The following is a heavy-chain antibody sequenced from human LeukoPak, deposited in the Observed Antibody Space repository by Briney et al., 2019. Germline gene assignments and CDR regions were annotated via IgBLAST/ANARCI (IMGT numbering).Heavy chain of an antibody. Sequence: GGSLRLSCAASGFAFNKYAMSWVRQAPGKGLEWVSAISGSGGSTYYADSVKGRFTISRDNAKNTLYLQMNSLRAEDTAVYYCAGDQGGGDSYFDYWGQGTLVTVSS. V-gene: IGHV3-23*01. CDR1: GFAFNKYA. J-gene: IGHJ4*02. CDR3: AGDQGGGDSYFDY. D-gene: IGHD2-21*02. CDR2: ISGSGGST.